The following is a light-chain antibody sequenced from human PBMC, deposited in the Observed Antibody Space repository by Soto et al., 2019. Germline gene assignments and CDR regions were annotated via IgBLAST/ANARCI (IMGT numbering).Light chain of an antibody. Sequence: DFHMTQTPSTLSASVVGRVTSTCLASQSINNLLAWYQQKPGKAPKFLIYDVSALESGVTSRFSGSGSGTEFTLTISSLEPEDFAVYYCQQRSNWPLTFGQGTRLEIK. CDR3: QQRSNWPLT. J-gene: IGKJ5*01. V-gene: IGKV1-5*01. CDR2: DVS. CDR1: QSINNL.